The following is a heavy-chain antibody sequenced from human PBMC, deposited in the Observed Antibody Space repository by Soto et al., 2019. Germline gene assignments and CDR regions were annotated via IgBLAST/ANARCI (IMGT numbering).Heavy chain of an antibody. V-gene: IGHV4-4*07. CDR2: IYTSGST. Sequence: SETLSLTCTVSGGFISYYWSWIRQPAGKGLEWIGRIYTSGSTNYNPSLKSRVTMSIDTSKNQFSLKLTSVTAADTAVYFCARGIVDFWGGRHYFDYWGQGTLVTVSS. D-gene: IGHD3-3*01. J-gene: IGHJ4*02. CDR1: GGFISYY. CDR3: ARGIVDFWGGRHYFDY.